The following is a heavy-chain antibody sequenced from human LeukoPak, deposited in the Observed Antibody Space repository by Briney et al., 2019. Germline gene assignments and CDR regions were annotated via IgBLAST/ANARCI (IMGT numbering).Heavy chain of an antibody. CDR2: IYRSGST. V-gene: IGHV4-38-2*02. CDR1: GYSINSGYY. D-gene: IGHD6-13*01. Sequence: SETLSLTCTVSGYSINSGYYWVWIRQPPGKGLEWIGSIYRSGSTNYNPSLKSRVTISVDTSKNQFSLKLSSVTAADTAVYYCARRSIAAAGYYFDYWGQGTLVTVSS. J-gene: IGHJ4*02. CDR3: ARRSIAAAGYYFDY.